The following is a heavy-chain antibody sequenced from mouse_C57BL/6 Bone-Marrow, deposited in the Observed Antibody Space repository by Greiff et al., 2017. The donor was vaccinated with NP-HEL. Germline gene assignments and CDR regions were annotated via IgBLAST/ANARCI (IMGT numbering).Heavy chain of an antibody. V-gene: IGHV1-55*01. D-gene: IGHD2-5*01. Sequence: QVQLQQSGAELVKPGASVKMSCKASGYTFTSYWITWVKQRPGQGLEWIGDIYPGSGSTNYNEKFKSKATLTVDTSSSTAYMQLSSLTSEDSAVYYCALGAYYSNYVWYFDVWGTGTTVTVSS. CDR1: GYTFTSYW. CDR2: IYPGSGST. CDR3: ALGAYYSNYVWYFDV. J-gene: IGHJ1*03.